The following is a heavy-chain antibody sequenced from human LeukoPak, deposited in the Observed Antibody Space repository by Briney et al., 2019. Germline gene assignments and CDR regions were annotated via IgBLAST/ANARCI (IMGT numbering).Heavy chain of an antibody. CDR2: IWYDGSNK. D-gene: IGHD3-10*01. V-gene: IGHV3-33*01. CDR1: GFTFSSYG. CDR3: ARDLGSGSYYSPYFDY. J-gene: IGHJ4*02. Sequence: GRSLRLSCAASGFTFSSYGMHWVRQAPDKGLEWVAVIWYDGSNKYYADSVKGRFTISRDNSKNTLYLQMNSLRAEDTAVYYCARDLGSGSYYSPYFDYWGQGTLVTVSS.